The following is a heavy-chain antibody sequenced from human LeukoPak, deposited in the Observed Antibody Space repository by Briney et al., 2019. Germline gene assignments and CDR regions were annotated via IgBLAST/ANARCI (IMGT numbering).Heavy chain of an antibody. D-gene: IGHD2-2*01. V-gene: IGHV4-59*08. CDR1: GGSISSYY. CDR2: IFYSGGS. CDR3: ARLGSTFDI. J-gene: IGHJ3*02. Sequence: SETLSLTCTVSGGSISSYYWTWNRQPPGKGLEWIGYIFYSGGSNYNPSLKSRVTISVDTSKNHFSLKLSSVTAADTAVYYCARLGSTFDIWGQGTMVTVSS.